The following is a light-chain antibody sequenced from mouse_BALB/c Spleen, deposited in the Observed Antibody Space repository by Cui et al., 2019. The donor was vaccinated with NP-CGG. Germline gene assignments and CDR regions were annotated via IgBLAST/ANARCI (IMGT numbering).Light chain of an antibody. CDR2: GTN. Sequence: QAVFTQESALTTSPGETVTLTCRSSTGAVTTSNYANWVQEKPDHLFTGLIGGTNNRAPGVPARFSGSLIGDKAALTITGAQIEDEATYFCALWYSNHWVFGGGTKLTVL. V-gene: IGLV1*01. CDR3: ALWYSNHWV. J-gene: IGLJ1*01. CDR1: TGAVTTSNY.